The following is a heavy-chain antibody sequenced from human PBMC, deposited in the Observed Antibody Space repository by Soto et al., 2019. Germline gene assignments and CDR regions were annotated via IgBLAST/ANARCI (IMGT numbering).Heavy chain of an antibody. J-gene: IGHJ4*02. D-gene: IGHD1-26*01. V-gene: IGHV3-30-3*01. CDR1: GFTFSSYA. Sequence: QVQLVESGGGVVQPGRSLRLSCAASGFTFSSYAMHWVRQAPGKGLEWVAVISYDGSNKYYADSVKGRFTISRDNSKKTLYLQMNSLRAEDTAVYYCARASRGGSYYSPDYWGQGTLVTVSS. CDR3: ARASRGGSYYSPDY. CDR2: ISYDGSNK.